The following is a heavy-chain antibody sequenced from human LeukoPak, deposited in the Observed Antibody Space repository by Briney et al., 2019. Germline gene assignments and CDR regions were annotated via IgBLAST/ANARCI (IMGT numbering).Heavy chain of an antibody. CDR2: IHYSGII. V-gene: IGHV4-59*11. D-gene: IGHD1-14*01. J-gene: IGHJ6*03. CDR3: ARDQITSSGYYMDV. Sequence: SETLSLTCTVSGGSISSHYWSWIRQSPTKGLEWIGYIHYSGIINYNPSLKSRVTMSVDTSKNKFSLRLSSVTAADTGVYYCARDQITSSGYYMDVWGKGTTVTVSS. CDR1: GGSISSHY.